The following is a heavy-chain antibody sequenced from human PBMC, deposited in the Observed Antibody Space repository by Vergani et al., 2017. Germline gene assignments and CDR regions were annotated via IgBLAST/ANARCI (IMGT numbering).Heavy chain of an antibody. CDR1: GGSISSYY. Sequence: QVQLQESGPGLVKPSETLSLTCTVSGGSISSYYWSWIRQPPGKGLEWIGYIYYSGSTNYNPSLKSRVTISVDTSKNQFSLKLSSVTAADTAVYYCARYSYGYFYWFDPWGQGTLVTVSS. D-gene: IGHD5-18*01. V-gene: IGHV4-59*01. CDR2: IYYSGST. CDR3: ARYSYGYFYWFDP. J-gene: IGHJ5*02.